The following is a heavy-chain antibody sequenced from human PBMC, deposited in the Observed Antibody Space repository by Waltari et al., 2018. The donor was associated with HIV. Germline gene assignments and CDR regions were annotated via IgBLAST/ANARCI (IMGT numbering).Heavy chain of an antibody. Sequence: QVQLQESGPGLVKPSETLSLTCRVSGYSIDDGYYRAWIRQPPGKGLEWVASIFYSGNTYYNPSLKSRVTMSMDTSRNQFSLKLSSVTAADTAVYFCARDWGSYRPYYFDYWGRGTLVTVSS. D-gene: IGHD3-16*02. CDR3: ARDWGSYRPYYFDY. CDR2: IFYSGNT. V-gene: IGHV4-38-2*02. CDR1: GYSIDDGYY. J-gene: IGHJ4*02.